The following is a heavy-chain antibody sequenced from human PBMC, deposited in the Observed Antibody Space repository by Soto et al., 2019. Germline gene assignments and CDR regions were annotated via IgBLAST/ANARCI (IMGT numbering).Heavy chain of an antibody. CDR3: ARPQDYYDSSGYYYGHYFDY. Sequence: QVQLQESGPGLVKPSQTLSLTCTVSGGSISSGDYYWSWIRQPPGKGLEWIGYIYYSGSTYYNPSLKSRVTISVDTSMNQFSLKLSSVTAADTAVYYCARPQDYYDSSGYYYGHYFDYWGQGTLVTVSS. CDR1: GGSISSGDYY. V-gene: IGHV4-30-4*01. CDR2: IYYSGST. J-gene: IGHJ4*02. D-gene: IGHD3-22*01.